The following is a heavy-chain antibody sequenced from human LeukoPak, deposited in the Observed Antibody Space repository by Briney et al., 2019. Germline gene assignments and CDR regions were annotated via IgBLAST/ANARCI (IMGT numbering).Heavy chain of an antibody. V-gene: IGHV4-39*07. CDR3: ARRSRNTIFGVVAYYYYYMDV. Sequence: SETLSLTCTVSGGSISSSSYYWGWIRQPPGKGLEWIGSIYYSGSTYYNPSLKSRVTISVDTSKNQFSLKLSSVTAADTAVYYCARRSRNTIFGVVAYYYYYMDVWGKGTTVTVSS. CDR1: GGSISSSSYY. J-gene: IGHJ6*03. D-gene: IGHD3-3*01. CDR2: IYYSGST.